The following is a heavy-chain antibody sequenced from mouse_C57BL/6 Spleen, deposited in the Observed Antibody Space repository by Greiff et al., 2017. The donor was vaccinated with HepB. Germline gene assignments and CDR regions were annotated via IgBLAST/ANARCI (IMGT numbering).Heavy chain of an antibody. CDR2: IHPNSGST. CDR1: GYTFTSYW. D-gene: IGHD2-1*01. Sequence: VQLQQPGAELVKPGASVKLSCKASGYTFTSYWMHWVKQRPGQGLEWIGMIHPNSGSTNYNEKFKSKATLTVDKSSSTAYMQLSSLTSEDSAVYYCARSFYYGNYLYYFDYWGQGTTLTVSS. J-gene: IGHJ2*01. V-gene: IGHV1-64*01. CDR3: ARSFYYGNYLYYFDY.